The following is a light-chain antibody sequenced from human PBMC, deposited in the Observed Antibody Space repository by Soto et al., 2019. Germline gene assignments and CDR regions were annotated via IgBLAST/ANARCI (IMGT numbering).Light chain of an antibody. CDR3: QSYDSSLSGNYV. Sequence: QSVLTQPPSVSGAPGQRVTISCTGSSSNIGAGYDVHWYQQLPGTAPKLLIYGNSNRPSGVPDRFSGSKSGTSASLAITGLQVEDEADYYCQSYDSSLSGNYVFGTGTKLTVL. J-gene: IGLJ1*01. CDR1: SSNIGAGYD. CDR2: GNS. V-gene: IGLV1-40*01.